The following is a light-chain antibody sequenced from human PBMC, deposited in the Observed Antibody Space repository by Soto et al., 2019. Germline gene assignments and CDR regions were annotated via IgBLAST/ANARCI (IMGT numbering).Light chain of an antibody. J-gene: IGKJ1*01. Sequence: DIVMTQSPDSLAVSLGERATINCKSSQSVLYSSNNKNYLAWYQQKPGQPPKLLIYWASSRESGVPDRLSGSGSGTDFTLTINSLQAEDVAVYYCQQYYSTPWTFGQGTKVDIK. V-gene: IGKV4-1*01. CDR2: WAS. CDR3: QQYYSTPWT. CDR1: QSVLYSSNNKNY.